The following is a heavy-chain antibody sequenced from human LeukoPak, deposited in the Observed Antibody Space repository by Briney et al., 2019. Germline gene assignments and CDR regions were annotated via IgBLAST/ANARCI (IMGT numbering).Heavy chain of an antibody. CDR2: MNPNSGNT. CDR1: GYTFTSYD. CDR3: ARAWAYGGNSVLRTRH. V-gene: IGHV1-8*01. D-gene: IGHD4-23*01. Sequence: ASVKVSCKASGYTFTSYDINWVRQATGQGLEWMGWMNPNSGNTGYAQKFQGRVTMTRNTSISTAYMELSSLRSEDTAVYYCARAWAYGGNSVLRTRHWGQGTLVTVSS. J-gene: IGHJ4*02.